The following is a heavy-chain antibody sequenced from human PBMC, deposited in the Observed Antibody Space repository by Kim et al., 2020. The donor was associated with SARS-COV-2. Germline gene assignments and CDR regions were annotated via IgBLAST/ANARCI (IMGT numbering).Heavy chain of an antibody. CDR2: MNSDGSTT. CDR1: GFTFSSFW. Sequence: GGSLRLSCEASGFTFSSFWIHWVRQAPGKGLVWVSRMNSDGSTTDYADSVKGRFTISRNNAKNTLYLQMNYLRAEDTAIYYCARAVPFNDHWGQGTLVTVSS. J-gene: IGHJ4*02. CDR3: ARAVPFNDH. D-gene: IGHD4-17*01. V-gene: IGHV3-74*01.